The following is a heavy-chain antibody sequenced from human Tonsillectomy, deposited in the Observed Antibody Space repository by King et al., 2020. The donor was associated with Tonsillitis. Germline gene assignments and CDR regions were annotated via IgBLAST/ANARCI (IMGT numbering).Heavy chain of an antibody. CDR2: MNPNSGNT. CDR3: ARGYCSSTSCLYYYYYYYMDV. D-gene: IGHD2-2*01. Sequence: VQLVESGAEVKKPGASVKVSCKASGYTFTSYDINWVRQATVQGLEWMGWMNPNSGNTGYAQKFQGRVTMTRNTSISTAYMGLSSLRSEDTAVYYCARGYCSSTSCLYYYYYYYMDVWVKGTTVTVSS. CDR1: GYTFTSYD. J-gene: IGHJ6*03. V-gene: IGHV1-8*01.